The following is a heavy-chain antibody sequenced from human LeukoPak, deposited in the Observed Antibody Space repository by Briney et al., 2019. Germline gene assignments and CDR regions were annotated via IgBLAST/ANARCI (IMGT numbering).Heavy chain of an antibody. CDR2: INDNGLNT. CDR1: GFTFTNYG. V-gene: IGHV3-23*01. CDR3: TKGDGGWYSIDY. Sequence: GGSLRLSCVASGFTFTNYGMSWVRQAPGKGLEWVSTINDNGLNTHYADSVKGRFTISRDDSKSTLHLQMNSLRADDTALYYCTKGDGGWYSIDYWGQGVLVIVSS. D-gene: IGHD6-19*01. J-gene: IGHJ4*02.